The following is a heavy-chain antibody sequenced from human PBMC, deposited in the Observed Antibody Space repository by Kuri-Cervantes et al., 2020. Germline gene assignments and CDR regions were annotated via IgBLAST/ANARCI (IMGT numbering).Heavy chain of an antibody. D-gene: IGHD3-10*01. CDR2: ISSSSSHI. CDR1: GFTFSSYS. V-gene: IGHV3-21*03. CDR3: AREPYGTGTYRTWFDP. J-gene: IGHJ5*02. Sequence: GESLKISCAASGFTFSSYSMNWVRQAPGKGLEWVSFISSSSSHIHYADSVKGRFNISRDNAKNSLYLQINSLRAEDTAVYYCAREPYGTGTYRTWFDPWGQGTLVTVSS.